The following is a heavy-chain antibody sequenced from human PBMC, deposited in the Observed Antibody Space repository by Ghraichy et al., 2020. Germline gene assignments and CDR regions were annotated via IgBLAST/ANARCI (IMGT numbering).Heavy chain of an antibody. CDR1: GASISNFY. CDR3: ARDIYPSDY. D-gene: IGHD3-16*02. CDR2: IYYSGST. J-gene: IGHJ4*02. Sequence: SETLSLTCTVSGASISNFYWSWIRQPPGKGLEWIGYIYYSGSTNYNPSLKSRITISVDTSKNQFSLKLTSVTAADTAVYYCARDIYPSDYWGQGTLVTVSS. V-gene: IGHV4-59*01.